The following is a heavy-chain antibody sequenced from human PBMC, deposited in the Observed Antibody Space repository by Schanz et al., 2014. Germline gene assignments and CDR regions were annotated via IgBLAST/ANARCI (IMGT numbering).Heavy chain of an antibody. V-gene: IGHV3-7*01. CDR1: GFTFSSYS. Sequence: EVQLVESGGGLVQPGGSLRLSCTASGFTFSSYSMNWVRQAPGKGLEWVANIKKDGSEKYYVDSVKGRFTMSRDNAKNSVFLQMNSLRAEDTAVYYCVRDSFFAFDYWGQGTLVTVSS. CDR2: IKKDGSEK. J-gene: IGHJ4*02. CDR3: VRDSFFAFDY. D-gene: IGHD3-3*01.